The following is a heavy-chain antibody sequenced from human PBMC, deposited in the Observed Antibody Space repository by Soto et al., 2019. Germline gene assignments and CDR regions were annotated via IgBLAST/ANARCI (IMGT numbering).Heavy chain of an antibody. J-gene: IGHJ4*02. CDR1: GYTFTSYG. CDR3: ARVVVYCSGGSCYSSVPLDY. Sequence: QVQLVQSGAEVKKPGASVKVSCKASGYTFTSYGISWVRQAPGQGLEWMGWISAYNGNTNYAQKLQGRVTMTTDTSTSTAYMELRSLRSDDTAVYYCARVVVYCSGGSCYSSVPLDYWGQGTLVTVSS. D-gene: IGHD2-15*01. V-gene: IGHV1-18*01. CDR2: ISAYNGNT.